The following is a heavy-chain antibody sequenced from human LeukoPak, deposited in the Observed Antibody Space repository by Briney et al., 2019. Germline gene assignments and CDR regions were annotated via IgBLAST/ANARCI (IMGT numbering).Heavy chain of an antibody. V-gene: IGHV3-30*18. CDR1: GFTFSSYG. CDR2: ISYDGSNK. D-gene: IGHD5-18*01. Sequence: GGSLSLSCAASGFTFSSYGMHWVRQAPGKGLEWVAVISYDGSNKYYADSVKGRFTISRDNSKNTLYLQMNSLRAEDTAVYYCAKDLFLGYSCGRNVPDYWGQGTLVTVSS. J-gene: IGHJ4*02. CDR3: AKDLFLGYSCGRNVPDY.